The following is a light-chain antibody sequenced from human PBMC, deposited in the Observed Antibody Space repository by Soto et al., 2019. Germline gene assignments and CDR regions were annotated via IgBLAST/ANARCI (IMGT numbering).Light chain of an antibody. CDR3: QQYNNWLRLT. J-gene: IGKJ4*01. CDR1: QGISSY. V-gene: IGKV1-9*01. CDR2: AAS. Sequence: DIQLTQSPSFLSASVGDRVTITCRASQGISSYLAWYQQKPGKAPKLLIYAASTLQSGVPSRFSGSGSGTEFTLTISSLQPEDFAVYYCQQYNNWLRLTFGGGSKVDIK.